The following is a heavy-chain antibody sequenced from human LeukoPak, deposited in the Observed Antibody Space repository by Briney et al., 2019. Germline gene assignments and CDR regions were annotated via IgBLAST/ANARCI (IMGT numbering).Heavy chain of an antibody. CDR1: GGSISSSSYY. CDR2: IYYSGST. Sequence: RTSETLSLTCTVSGGSISSSSYYWGWIRQPPGKGLEWTGSIYYSGSTYYNPSLKSRVTISVDTSKNQFSLKLSSVTAADTAVYYCARGVVAARFWFDPWGQGTLVTVSS. J-gene: IGHJ5*02. V-gene: IGHV4-39*01. CDR3: ARGVVAARFWFDP. D-gene: IGHD2-15*01.